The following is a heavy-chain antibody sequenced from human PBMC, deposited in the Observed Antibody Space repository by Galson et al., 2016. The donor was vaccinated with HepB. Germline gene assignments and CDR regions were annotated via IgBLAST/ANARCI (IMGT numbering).Heavy chain of an antibody. V-gene: IGHV3-21*01. CDR1: GFTFSRYT. D-gene: IGHD2/OR15-2a*01. Sequence: SLRLSCAASGFTFSRYTMSWVRRAPGKGLEWVSSISSTSKYQSYADSVRGRFIISRDTAKTSLDLQMNSLRAEDSAIYNCARVSFFRAFDIWGQGTMVTVSS. J-gene: IGHJ3*02. CDR2: ISSTSKYQ. CDR3: ARVSFFRAFDI.